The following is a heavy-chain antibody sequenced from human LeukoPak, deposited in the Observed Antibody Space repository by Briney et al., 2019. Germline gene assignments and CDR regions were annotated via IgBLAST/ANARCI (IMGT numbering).Heavy chain of an antibody. Sequence: GGSLRLSCAASGFTFSSYIMNWVRQAPGKGLEWVSSISSSSSYIYYADSVKGRFTISRDNAKNSLYLQMNSLRAEDTAVYYCARGGYSYGYEGFDYWGQGTLVTVSS. J-gene: IGHJ4*02. D-gene: IGHD5-18*01. CDR3: ARGGYSYGYEGFDY. CDR2: ISSSSSYI. V-gene: IGHV3-21*01. CDR1: GFTFSSYI.